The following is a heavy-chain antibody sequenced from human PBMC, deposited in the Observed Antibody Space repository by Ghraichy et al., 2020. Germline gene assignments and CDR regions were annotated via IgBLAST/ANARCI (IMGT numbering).Heavy chain of an antibody. J-gene: IGHJ5*02. D-gene: IGHD2-8*02. V-gene: IGHV3-30*18. CDR2: ISYDGTNK. Sequence: GGSLRLSCAASGFTFSSYGMHWVRQAPGKGLEWVAVISYDGTNKYYADSMKGRFTIYRDNPKNTLYLQMNSLRAEDTALYYCAKDSLPTVLVVYAPSTNWFDPWGQGTLVTVSS. CDR3: AKDSLPTVLVVYAPSTNWFDP. CDR1: GFTFSSYG.